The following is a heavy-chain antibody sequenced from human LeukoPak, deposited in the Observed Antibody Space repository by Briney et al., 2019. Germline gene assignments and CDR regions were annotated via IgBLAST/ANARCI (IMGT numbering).Heavy chain of an antibody. CDR3: ARETAVAGTIRGVAFDI. CDR1: GGSFSGYY. D-gene: IGHD6-19*01. Sequence: SETLSLTCAVYGGSFSGYYWSWIRQPPGKGLEWIGEINHSGSTNYNPSLKSRVTISVDTSKNQFSLKLSSVTAADTAVYYCARETAVAGTIRGVAFDIWGQGTMVTVSS. J-gene: IGHJ3*02. V-gene: IGHV4-34*01. CDR2: INHSGST.